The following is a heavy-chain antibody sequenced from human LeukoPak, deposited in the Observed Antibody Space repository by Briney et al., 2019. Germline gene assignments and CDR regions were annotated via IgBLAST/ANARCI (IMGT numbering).Heavy chain of an antibody. D-gene: IGHD3-3*01. V-gene: IGHV3-21*01. CDR2: ISSSSSYI. Sequence: PGGSLRLSCAASGFTFSSYSMNWVRQAPGKGLEWVSSISSSSSYIYYADSVKGRFTISRDNAKNSLYLQMNSLRAEDTAVYYCARDLDETPYYDFWSGYSSFNYWGQGTLVTVSS. CDR1: GFTFSSYS. J-gene: IGHJ4*02. CDR3: ARDLDETPYYDFWSGYSSFNY.